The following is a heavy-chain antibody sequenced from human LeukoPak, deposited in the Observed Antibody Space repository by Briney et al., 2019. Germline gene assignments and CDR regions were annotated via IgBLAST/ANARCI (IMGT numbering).Heavy chain of an antibody. D-gene: IGHD3-16*02. V-gene: IGHV3-30*02. CDR1: GFTFSSYG. J-gene: IGHJ3*02. CDR2: IRYDGSNK. Sequence: GGSLRLSCAASGFTFSSYGMHWVRQAPGKGLEWVAFIRYDGSNKYYADSVKGRFTISRDNSKNTLYLQMNSLRAEDTAVYYCAKGGFMITFGGVIAETPLAAFDIWGQGTMVTVSS. CDR3: AKGGFMITFGGVIAETPLAAFDI.